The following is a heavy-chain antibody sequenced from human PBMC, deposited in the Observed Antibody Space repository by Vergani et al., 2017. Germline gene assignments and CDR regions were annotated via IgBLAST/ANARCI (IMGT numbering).Heavy chain of an antibody. D-gene: IGHD3-10*01. CDR1: GFTFSAYW. J-gene: IGHJ5*02. V-gene: IGHV3-7*01. Sequence: EVLLVESGGGLVQPGGSLRLSCAASGFTFSAYWMNWVRQAPGKGLEWVANIKQDGGEKYYVDSVKGRFTISRANANNLVYLQMSSVRADDTSVYYCARDYGSAPPQSRRLLYDIGWFDPWGQGTLVTVSS. CDR3: ARDYGSAPPQSRRLLYDIGWFDP. CDR2: IKQDGGEK.